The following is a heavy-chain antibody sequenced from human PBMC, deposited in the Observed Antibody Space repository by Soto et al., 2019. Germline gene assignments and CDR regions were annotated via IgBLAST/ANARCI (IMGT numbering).Heavy chain of an antibody. CDR3: ARISSIVAEARFAI. D-gene: IGHD3-22*01. CDR1: GFTFSSYG. Sequence: PGECLRHSCSASGFTFSSYGMHWVRQAPGKGLEWVAVIWYDGSNKYYADSVKGRFTISRDNSKNTLYLQMNSLRAEDTAGCYCARISSIVAEARFAIWGQGTIDTVSS. J-gene: IGHJ3*02. V-gene: IGHV3-33*01. CDR2: IWYDGSNK.